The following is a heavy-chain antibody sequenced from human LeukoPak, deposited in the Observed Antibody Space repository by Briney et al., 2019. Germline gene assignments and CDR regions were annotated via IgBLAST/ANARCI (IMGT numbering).Heavy chain of an antibody. J-gene: IGHJ4*02. CDR1: GFTFSSSA. D-gene: IGHD6-19*01. V-gene: IGHV3-23*01. CDR3: ARDGIAVAATLDY. CDR2: ISASGGST. Sequence: GGSLRLSCAASGFTFSSSAMSWVRQVPGKGLEWVSGISASGGSTSYADSVKGRFTISRDNSKNTLYLQMNSLRAEDTAVYYCARDGIAVAATLDYWGQGTLVTVSS.